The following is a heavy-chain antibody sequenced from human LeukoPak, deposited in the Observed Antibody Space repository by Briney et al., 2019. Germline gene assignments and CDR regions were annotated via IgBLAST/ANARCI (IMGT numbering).Heavy chain of an antibody. V-gene: IGHV1-18*01. J-gene: IGHJ4*02. D-gene: IGHD3-22*01. Sequence: ASVKVSCKASGYTFTSYGISWVRQAPGQGLEWMGWISAYNGNTNYAQKLQGRVTMTTDTSTSTAYMELSSLRSEDTAVYYCAIAGGYYYDSSGYYLDYWGQGTLVTVSS. CDR1: GYTFTSYG. CDR3: AIAGGYYYDSSGYYLDY. CDR2: ISAYNGNT.